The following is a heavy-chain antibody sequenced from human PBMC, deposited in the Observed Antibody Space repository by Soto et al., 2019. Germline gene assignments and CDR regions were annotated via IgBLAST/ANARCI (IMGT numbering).Heavy chain of an antibody. J-gene: IGHJ6*02. D-gene: IGHD3-22*01. CDR1: GFTFSTYW. V-gene: IGHV3-7*01. Sequence: TRGSLRLSCGASGFTFSTYWMSWVRQAPGKGLEWVANIKEDGSEKYYVDSVEGRFTISRDNAKNSLYLQMTSLRAEDTALYYCARGWGYFDSSGFPYLYAMDVWGQGTTVTVSS. CDR2: IKEDGSEK. CDR3: ARGWGYFDSSGFPYLYAMDV.